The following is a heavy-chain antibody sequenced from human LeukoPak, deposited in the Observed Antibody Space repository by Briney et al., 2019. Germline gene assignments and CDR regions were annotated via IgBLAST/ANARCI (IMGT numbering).Heavy chain of an antibody. V-gene: IGHV1-46*01. CDR2: INPSGGST. CDR1: GYTFTSYY. CDR3: AGDSSSWYGFDY. J-gene: IGHJ4*02. Sequence: ASVKVSCKASGYTFTSYYMHWVRQAPGQGLEWMGIINPSGGSTSYAQKFQGRVTMTRDTSTSTVYMELSSLRSEDTAVYYCAGDSSSWYGFDYWGQGTLVTVSS. D-gene: IGHD6-13*01.